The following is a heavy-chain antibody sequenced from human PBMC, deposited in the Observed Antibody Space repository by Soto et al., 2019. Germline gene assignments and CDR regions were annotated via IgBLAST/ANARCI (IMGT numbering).Heavy chain of an antibody. V-gene: IGHV3-33*03. D-gene: IGHD2-15*01. CDR2: IWYDGSKK. CDR1: GFRFSGYG. Sequence: QVHLVESGGGVVQPGRSLRLACAASGFRFSGYGMQWVRQTPGKGLEWVGGIWYDGSKKYCADSVKGRFTISRDNSRNNVFLQMDSLGVEDTAVYYCATDIGGGSWYSLAYWGPGILVTVSS. CDR3: ATDIGGGSWYSLAY. J-gene: IGHJ4*02.